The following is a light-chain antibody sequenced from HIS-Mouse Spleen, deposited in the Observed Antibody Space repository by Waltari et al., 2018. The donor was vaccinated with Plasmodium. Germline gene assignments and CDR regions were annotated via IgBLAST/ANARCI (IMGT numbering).Light chain of an antibody. V-gene: IGLV3-1*01. CDR3: QAWDSSTVV. CDR1: KLGDKY. Sequence: SYELTQPPSVSVSPGQTASSTWYGDKLGDKYACWYQQKPGQSPVLVIYQDSKRPSGIPGRFSGSNSGNTATLTISGTQAMDEADYYCQAWDSSTVVFGGGTKLTVL. CDR2: QDS. J-gene: IGLJ2*01.